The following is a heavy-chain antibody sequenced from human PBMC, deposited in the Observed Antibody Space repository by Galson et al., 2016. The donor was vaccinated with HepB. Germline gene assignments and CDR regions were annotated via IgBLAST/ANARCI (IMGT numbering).Heavy chain of an antibody. D-gene: IGHD6-19*01. CDR1: GGSINSSSYY. CDR3: ARQTESSGWLDAFDM. CDR2: LSYSGRN. J-gene: IGHJ3*02. Sequence: ETLSLTCTVSGGSINSSSYYWGWVRQPPGKGMEWIGTLSYSGRNYYNPSPKSRVTISIDTSNNQFSLKLSSVTAADTAVFYCARQTESSGWLDAFDMWGQGTVVTVSS. V-gene: IGHV4-39*07.